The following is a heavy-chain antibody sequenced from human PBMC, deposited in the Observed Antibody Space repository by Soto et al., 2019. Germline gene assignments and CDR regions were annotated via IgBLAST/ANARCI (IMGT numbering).Heavy chain of an antibody. V-gene: IGHV4-31*03. Sequence: SETLSLTCTVSGGSISSGGDYWSWIRQHPVKGLEWIGYIYYSGSTYYNPSLKSRVTISVDTSKNQFSLKLSSVTAADTAVYYCARASIVGVVAGGYWFGPWGQGTLVTVSS. CDR2: IYYSGST. CDR1: GGSISSGGDY. D-gene: IGHD2-15*01. J-gene: IGHJ5*02. CDR3: ARASIVGVVAGGYWFGP.